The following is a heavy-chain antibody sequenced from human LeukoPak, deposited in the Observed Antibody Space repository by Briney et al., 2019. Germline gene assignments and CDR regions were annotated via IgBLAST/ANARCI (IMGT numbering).Heavy chain of an antibody. CDR2: ISGSGGST. Sequence: GGSPRLSCAASGFTFSSYAMSWVRQAPGKGLEWVSAISGSGGSTYYADSVKGRFTISRDNSKNTLYLQMNSLRAEDTAVYCCAKSFDSSGLYYFDYWGQGTLVTVSS. D-gene: IGHD3-22*01. CDR1: GFTFSSYA. CDR3: AKSFDSSGLYYFDY. V-gene: IGHV3-23*01. J-gene: IGHJ4*02.